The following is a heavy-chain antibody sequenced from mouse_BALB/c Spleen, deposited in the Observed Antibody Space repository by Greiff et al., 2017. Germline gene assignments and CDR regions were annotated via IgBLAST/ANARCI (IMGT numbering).Heavy chain of an antibody. CDR3: ARELSQAWFAD. CDR1: GYTFTSYY. Sequence: QVQLQQSGPELVKPGASVRISCKASGYTFTSYYIHWVKQRPGQGLEWIGWIYPGNVNTKYNEKFKGKATLTADKSSSTAYMQLSSLTSEDSAVYFCARELSQAWFADWGQGTLVTVSA. J-gene: IGHJ3*01. D-gene: IGHD1-1*01. V-gene: IGHV1S56*01. CDR2: IYPGNVNT.